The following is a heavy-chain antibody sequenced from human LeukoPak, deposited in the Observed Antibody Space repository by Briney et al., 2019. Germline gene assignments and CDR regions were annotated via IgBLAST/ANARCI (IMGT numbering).Heavy chain of an antibody. D-gene: IGHD5-12*01. Sequence: SVKVSCKASGGTFSSYAISWVRQAPGQGLEWMGGIIPIFGTANYAQKFQGRVTMTEDTSTDTAYMELSSLRSEDTAVYYCATVLSGYDYYYYYGMDVWGQGTTVTVSS. CDR2: IIPIFGTA. J-gene: IGHJ6*02. CDR1: GGTFSSYA. CDR3: ATVLSGYDYYYYYGMDV. V-gene: IGHV1-69*06.